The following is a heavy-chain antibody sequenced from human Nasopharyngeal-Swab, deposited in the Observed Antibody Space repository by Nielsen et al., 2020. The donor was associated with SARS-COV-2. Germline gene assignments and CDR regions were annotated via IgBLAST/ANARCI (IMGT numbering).Heavy chain of an antibody. D-gene: IGHD3-3*01. CDR1: GFTFSSYS. CDR2: ISSSSSTI. J-gene: IGHJ6*02. Sequence: GESLKISCAASGFTFSSYSMNWVRQAPGKGLEWVSYISSSSSTIYYADSVKGRFTISRDNAKNSLYLQMNSLRDEDTAVYYCARVGYYDFWSGYYTSYYYGTDVWGQGTTVTVSS. V-gene: IGHV3-48*02. CDR3: ARVGYYDFWSGYYTSYYYGTDV.